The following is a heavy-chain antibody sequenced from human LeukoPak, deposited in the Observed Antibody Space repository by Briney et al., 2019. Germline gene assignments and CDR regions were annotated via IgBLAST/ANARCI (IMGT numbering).Heavy chain of an antibody. CDR2: LDHSGST. Sequence: SETLSLTCTVSGYSISSGYYWGWIRQPPGKGLEWTGSLDHSGSTYYNPSLKSRITISVDTSKNQFSLKLSSVTAADTAVYYCARSPLYFYDSSAGYFDYWGQGILVTVSS. D-gene: IGHD3-22*01. CDR1: GYSISSGYY. J-gene: IGHJ4*02. V-gene: IGHV4-38-2*02. CDR3: ARSPLYFYDSSAGYFDY.